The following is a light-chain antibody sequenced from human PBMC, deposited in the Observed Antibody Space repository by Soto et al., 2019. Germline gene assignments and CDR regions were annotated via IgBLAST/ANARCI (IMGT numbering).Light chain of an antibody. J-gene: IGKJ1*01. CDR1: QSVSSSY. CDR3: QQYVRSPPSWT. CDR2: DAS. Sequence: ETVLTQSPGTLSLSPGERATLSCRASQSVSSSYLAWYQQKPGQAPRLLIYDASSRATGIPDRFSCSGSGTDFTLTISRLEPEDFAVYYCQQYVRSPPSWTFGPGTKVEIK. V-gene: IGKV3-20*01.